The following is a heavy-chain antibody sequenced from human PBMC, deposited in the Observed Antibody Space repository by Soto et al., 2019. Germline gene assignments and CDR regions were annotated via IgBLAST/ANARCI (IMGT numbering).Heavy chain of an antibody. V-gene: IGHV4-34*01. J-gene: IGHJ4*02. Sequence: PSETLSLTCTFSGFSISSYYWSWIRQPPGKGLEWIGEINHSGSTNYNPSLKSRVTISVDTSKNQFSLKLSSVTAADTAVYYCARGQKVIGWGYCSGGSCYEYYFDYWGQGTLVTVSS. D-gene: IGHD2-15*01. CDR3: ARGQKVIGWGYCSGGSCYEYYFDY. CDR1: GFSISSYY. CDR2: INHSGST.